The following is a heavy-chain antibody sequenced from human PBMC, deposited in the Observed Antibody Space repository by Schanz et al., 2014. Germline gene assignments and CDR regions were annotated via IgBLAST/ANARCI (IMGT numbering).Heavy chain of an antibody. CDR3: VRDILHRVYDSGSP. D-gene: IGHD3-10*01. CDR2: IKQDESEK. CDR1: GFTFSSYA. Sequence: VQLVESGGGVVQPGRSLRLSCAASGFTFSSYALHWVRQAPGKGLEWVANIKQDESEKYYVDSVKGRFTISRDNAKNSLVLHMNSLRAEDTAVYYCVRDILHRVYDSGSPWGQGTLVTVSS. V-gene: IGHV3-7*01. J-gene: IGHJ5*02.